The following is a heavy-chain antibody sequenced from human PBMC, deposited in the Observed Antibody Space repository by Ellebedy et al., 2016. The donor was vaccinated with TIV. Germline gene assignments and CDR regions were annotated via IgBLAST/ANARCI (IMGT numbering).Heavy chain of an antibody. CDR3: ARISGELSSESFDY. Sequence: PGGSLRLSCAASGFIVSTNYLGWVRQAPGKGLEWVSIIYSDGKTYYADTVKGRFTISRDSSKNTLDLQMNSLRVEDTALYYCARISGELSSESFDYWGRGTLVTVSS. CDR1: GFIVSTNY. CDR2: IYSDGKT. J-gene: IGHJ4*02. V-gene: IGHV3-53*01. D-gene: IGHD3-10*01.